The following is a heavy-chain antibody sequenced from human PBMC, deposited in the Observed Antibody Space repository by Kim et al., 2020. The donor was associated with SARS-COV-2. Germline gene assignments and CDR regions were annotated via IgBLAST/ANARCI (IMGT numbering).Heavy chain of an antibody. D-gene: IGHD2-15*01. J-gene: IGHJ4*02. CDR2: IDPDTGIS. CDR3: VAVVLSDQYFVQ. Sequence: ASVKVSCKASGYTFTKHYIHWVRQAPGQGLEWMGIIDPDTGISNSTQRFQGGISMTTNTSASTVYMQLNSLTAEDTAIYYCVAVVLSDQYFVQWGQGTLVTVSS. V-gene: IGHV1-46*01. CDR1: GYTFTKHY.